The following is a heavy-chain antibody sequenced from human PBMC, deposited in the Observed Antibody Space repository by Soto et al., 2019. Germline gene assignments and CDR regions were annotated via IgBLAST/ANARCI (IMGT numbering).Heavy chain of an antibody. J-gene: IGHJ4*02. V-gene: IGHV1-46*01. CDR3: ARNNPDYYDSSGPNTVLFDY. CDR2: INPSGGST. Sequence: ASVKVSCKASGYTFTSYYMHWVRQAPGQGLEWMGIINPSGGSTSYAQKFQGRVTMTRDTSTSTVYMELSSLRSEDTAVYYCARNNPDYYDSSGPNTVLFDYWGQGTLVTVSS. CDR1: GYTFTSYY. D-gene: IGHD3-22*01.